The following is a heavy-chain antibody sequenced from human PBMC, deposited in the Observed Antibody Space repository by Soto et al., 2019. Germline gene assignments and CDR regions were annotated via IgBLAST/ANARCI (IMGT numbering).Heavy chain of an antibody. CDR3: ARDPPPPDC. J-gene: IGHJ4*02. Sequence: QVQLVQSGAEVKKPGASVKVSCKASGYTFASYAISWMRQAPGQGLEWMGWISAYNGNTNYAQKLQGRVTMTTDTSTSPADMELRSLRSDDTAVYYCARDPPPPDCWGQGTLVTVSS. CDR2: ISAYNGNT. CDR1: GYTFASYA. V-gene: IGHV1-18*01.